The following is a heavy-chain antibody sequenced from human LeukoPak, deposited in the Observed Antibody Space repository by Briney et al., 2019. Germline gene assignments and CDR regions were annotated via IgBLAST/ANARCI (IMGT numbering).Heavy chain of an antibody. J-gene: IGHJ4*02. CDR2: IYYTGSG. Sequence: SETLSLTCTVSGGSISSYYWSWIRQPPGKGLEWIGYIYYTGSGNYNPSLKSRVTISVDTSRNQFSLKLTSVTAADTAVYYCARDSRGVFDYWGQGTLVTVSS. CDR3: ARDSRGVFDY. D-gene: IGHD3-10*01. V-gene: IGHV4-59*12. CDR1: GGSISSYY.